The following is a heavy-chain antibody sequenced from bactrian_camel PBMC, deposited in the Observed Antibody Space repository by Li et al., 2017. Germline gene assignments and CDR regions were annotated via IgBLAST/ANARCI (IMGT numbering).Heavy chain of an antibody. J-gene: IGHJ4*01. CDR2: VDSDGVT. Sequence: HVQLVESGGGSVQAGGSLRLSCKASGLTYSAYCMGWFRQAPGKEREGVAAVDSDGVTTYADSVKGRFTISKENANNTLYLQMNGLKPEDTAMYYCAADPDLSYTGPVWLLLAKIRYNYWGRGTQVTVS. CDR1: GLTYSAYC. D-gene: IGHD2*01. V-gene: IGHV3S55*01. CDR3: AADPDLSYTGPVWLLLAKIRYNY.